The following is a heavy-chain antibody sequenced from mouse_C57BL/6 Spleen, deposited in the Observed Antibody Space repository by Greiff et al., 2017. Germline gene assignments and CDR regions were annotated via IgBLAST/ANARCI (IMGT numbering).Heavy chain of an antibody. CDR2: IWTGGGT. J-gene: IGHJ1*03. Sequence: VKLMESGPGLVAPSQSLSITCTVSGFSLTSYAISWVRQPPGKGLEWLGVIWTGGGTNYNSALKSRLSISKDNSKSQVFLKMNSLQTDDTARYYCARYSNYGDYWYFDVWGTGTTVTVSS. CDR1: GFSLTSYA. V-gene: IGHV2-9-1*01. CDR3: ARYSNYGDYWYFDV. D-gene: IGHD2-5*01.